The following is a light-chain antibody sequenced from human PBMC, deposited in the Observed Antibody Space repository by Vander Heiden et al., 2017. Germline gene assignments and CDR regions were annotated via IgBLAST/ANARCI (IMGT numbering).Light chain of an antibody. CDR2: GAS. J-gene: IGKJ4*01. V-gene: IGKV1D-12*01. CDR1: HGISTY. Sequence: DVQMTQSPSSVSASVADRVTITCRASHGISTYLVWYQQNPGKAPKLLIYGASSLQSGVPSRFSGSGSGTDFTLTISSQQPEDFATYYCQQANSLPLTFGGGTTVEI. CDR3: QQANSLPLT.